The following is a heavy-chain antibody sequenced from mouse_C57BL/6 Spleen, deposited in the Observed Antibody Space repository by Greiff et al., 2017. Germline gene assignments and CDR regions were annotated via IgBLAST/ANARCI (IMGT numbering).Heavy chain of an antibody. CDR1: GFTFSSYA. D-gene: IGHD4-1*02. V-gene: IGHV5-4*01. CDR3: AREPTGDWYFDV. Sequence: EVKLMESGGGLVKPGGSLKLSCAASGFTFSSYAMSWVRQPPEKRLEWVATISDGGSYTYYPDNVKGRFTISRDNAKNNLYLQMSHLKSEDTAMYYCAREPTGDWYFDVWGTGTTVTVSS. J-gene: IGHJ1*03. CDR2: ISDGGSYT.